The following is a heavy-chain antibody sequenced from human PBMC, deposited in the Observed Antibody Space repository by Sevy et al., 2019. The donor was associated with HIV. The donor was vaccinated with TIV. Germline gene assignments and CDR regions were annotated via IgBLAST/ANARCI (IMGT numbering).Heavy chain of an antibody. CDR1: GFSLSTSGVG. Sequence: SGPTLVKPTQTLTLTCTFSGFSLSTSGVGVGWIRQPPGKALEWLALIYWNDDKRYSPSLKSRLTITKDTSKNQVVLTMTNMDPVDTATYYCAHPSGYSGYDYHDAFDIWGQWTMVTVSS. V-gene: IGHV2-5*01. CDR2: IYWNDDK. CDR3: AHPSGYSGYDYHDAFDI. J-gene: IGHJ3*02. D-gene: IGHD5-12*01.